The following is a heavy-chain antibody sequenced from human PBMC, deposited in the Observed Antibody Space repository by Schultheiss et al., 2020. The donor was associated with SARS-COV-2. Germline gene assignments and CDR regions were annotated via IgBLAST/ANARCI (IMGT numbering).Heavy chain of an antibody. J-gene: IGHJ4*02. CDR1: GFTFSSYA. Sequence: GGSLRLSCAASGFTFSSYAMHWVRQAPGKGLEWVAVISYDGSNKYYADSVKGRFTISRDNSKNTLYLQMNSLRAEDTAVYYCARDYGDYGPFDYWGQGTLVTVSS. D-gene: IGHD4-17*01. CDR2: ISYDGSNK. CDR3: ARDYGDYGPFDY. V-gene: IGHV3-30*04.